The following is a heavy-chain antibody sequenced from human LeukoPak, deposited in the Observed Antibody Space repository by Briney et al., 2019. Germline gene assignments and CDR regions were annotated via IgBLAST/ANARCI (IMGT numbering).Heavy chain of an antibody. CDR1: GFTFSSNW. D-gene: IGHD7-27*01. Sequence: GGSLGLSCAASGFTFSSNWMSWVRQAPGKGLEWVANIKQDGSEKYYVDSVKGRFTISRDNAKNSLYLQMNSLRVEDTAVYYCARWTWGFDYWGQGTLVTVSS. V-gene: IGHV3-7*05. J-gene: IGHJ4*02. CDR2: IKQDGSEK. CDR3: ARWTWGFDY.